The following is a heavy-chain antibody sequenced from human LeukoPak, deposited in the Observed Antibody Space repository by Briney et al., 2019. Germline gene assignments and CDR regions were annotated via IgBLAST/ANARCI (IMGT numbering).Heavy chain of an antibody. J-gene: IGHJ6*02. V-gene: IGHV3-11*05. CDR2: ISSSSSYT. CDR1: GFTFSDYY. D-gene: IGHD3-9*01. CDR3: ARGPTISAPENGMDV. Sequence: GGSLRLSCAASGFTFSDYYMSWIRQAPGKGLEWVSCISSSSSYTNYADSVKGRFTISRDNAKNSLYLQMNSLRAEDTAVYYCARGPTISAPENGMDVWGQGTTVTVSS.